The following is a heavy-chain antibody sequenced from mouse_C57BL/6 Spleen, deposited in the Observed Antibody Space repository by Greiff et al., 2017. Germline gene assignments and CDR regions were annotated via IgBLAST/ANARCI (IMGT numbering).Heavy chain of an antibody. D-gene: IGHD2-3*01. Sequence: VKLVESGAELVKPGASVKISCKASGYAFSSYWMNWVKQRPGKGLEWIGQIYPGDGDTNYNGKFKGKATLTADKSSSTAYMQLSSLTSEDSAVYFCARLIYDGYWYFDVWGTGTTVTVSS. CDR2: IYPGDGDT. V-gene: IGHV1-80*01. CDR3: ARLIYDGYWYFDV. CDR1: GYAFSSYW. J-gene: IGHJ1*03.